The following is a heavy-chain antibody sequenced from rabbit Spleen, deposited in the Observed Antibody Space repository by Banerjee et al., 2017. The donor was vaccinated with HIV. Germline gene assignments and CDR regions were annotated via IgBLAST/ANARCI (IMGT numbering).Heavy chain of an antibody. J-gene: IGHJ6*01. CDR3: ARDTGSSFSSYGMDL. D-gene: IGHD8-1*01. V-gene: IGHV1S40*01. CDR2: IYTGDGST. Sequence: QQLVESGGGLVKPGASLTLTCKASGFSFSSGYDMCWVRQAPGKGLEWIACIYTGDGSTYYASWAKGRFTISETSSTTVTLQMTSLTAADTATYFCARDTGSSFSSYGMDLWGPGTLVTVS. CDR1: GFSFSSGYD.